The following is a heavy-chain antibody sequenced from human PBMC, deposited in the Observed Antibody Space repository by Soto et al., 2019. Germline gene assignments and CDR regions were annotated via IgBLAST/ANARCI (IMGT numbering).Heavy chain of an antibody. Sequence: QLQLQESGPGLVKPSETLSLTCTVSGGSISSSRSYWGWIRQPPGKGLECIGRIYYSGSTYYSPSLKSRVTISVDTSKNQFSLKLSSVTAADTAVYYCARRGLVGATTFDYWGQGTLVTVSS. CDR2: IYYSGST. V-gene: IGHV4-39*01. D-gene: IGHD1-26*01. CDR3: ARRGLVGATTFDY. CDR1: GGSISSSRSY. J-gene: IGHJ4*02.